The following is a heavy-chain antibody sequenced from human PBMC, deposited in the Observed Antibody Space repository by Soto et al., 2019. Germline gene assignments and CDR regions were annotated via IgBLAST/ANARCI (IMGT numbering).Heavy chain of an antibody. CDR3: ASAHGMVVAGSTFDY. CDR1: GYSITSIY. Sequence: AETLSLTCSFSGYSITSIYWGWIRQSPGKGPEWIASIYHGGTTFYNPSLKSRITISVDTSNNQFSLKLTSMTAADTAVYYCASAHGMVVAGSTFDYWGHGTLVTVYS. D-gene: IGHD6-19*01. CDR2: IYHGGTT. J-gene: IGHJ4*01. V-gene: IGHV4-38-2*02.